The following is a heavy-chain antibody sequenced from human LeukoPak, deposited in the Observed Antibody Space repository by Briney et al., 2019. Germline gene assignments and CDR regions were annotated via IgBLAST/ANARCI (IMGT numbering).Heavy chain of an antibody. CDR2: ISSSSSYI. CDR3: ARGASRADY. Sequence: GGSLRLSCAASGFTFRSYNMNWVRQAPGKRPEWVSSISSSSSYIYYADSVKGRFTISKDNAKNSLYLQMNSLRAEDTALYYCARGASRADYWGQGTLVTVSS. V-gene: IGHV3-21*01. J-gene: IGHJ4*02. CDR1: GFTFRSYN.